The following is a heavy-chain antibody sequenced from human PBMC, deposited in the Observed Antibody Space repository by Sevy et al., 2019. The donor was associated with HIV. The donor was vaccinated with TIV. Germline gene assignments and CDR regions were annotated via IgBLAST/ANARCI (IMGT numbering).Heavy chain of an antibody. CDR3: AREAGGYDYDYGLDV. CDR2: IYYNGHT. D-gene: IGHD5-12*01. J-gene: IGHJ6*02. V-gene: IGHV4-59*05. Sequence: GSLRLSCAASGFTFSNYYMSWIRQAPGKGLEWIGSIYYNGHTYYNPSLKSRLTISIDTSKNQFSLNLGSVTAADTGLYFCAREAGGYDYDYGLDVWGQGTTVTVSS. CDR1: GFTFSNYY.